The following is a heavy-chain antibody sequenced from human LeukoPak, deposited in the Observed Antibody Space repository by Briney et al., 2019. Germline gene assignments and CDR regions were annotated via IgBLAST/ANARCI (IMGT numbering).Heavy chain of an antibody. Sequence: SETLSLTCTVSGGSISSGDFYWSWIRQPPGKGLEWIGYINYSGKTYYNPSLQSRVFMSIDTSKNQLSMKLTSVTAADTAVYYCVRHAVSAGGLTTSWFDPWGQGTLVTVSS. CDR2: INYSGKT. J-gene: IGHJ5*02. V-gene: IGHV4-30-4*01. D-gene: IGHD6-13*01. CDR3: VRHAVSAGGLTTSWFDP. CDR1: GGSISSGDFY.